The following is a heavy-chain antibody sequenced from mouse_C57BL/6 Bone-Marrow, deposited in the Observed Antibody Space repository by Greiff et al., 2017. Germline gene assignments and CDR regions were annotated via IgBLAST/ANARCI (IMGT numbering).Heavy chain of an antibody. V-gene: IGHV1-19*01. D-gene: IGHD2-5*01. CDR2: INPYNGGT. CDR1: GYTFTDYY. CDR3: ARSSNYNY. Sequence: VQLQQSGPVLVKPGASVKMSCKASGYTFTDYYMNWVKQSHGKSLEWIGVINPYNGGTSYNQKFKGKATLTVDKSSSTAYMELNSLTSEDAAVYYCARSSNYNYWGQGTTLTVSS. J-gene: IGHJ2*01.